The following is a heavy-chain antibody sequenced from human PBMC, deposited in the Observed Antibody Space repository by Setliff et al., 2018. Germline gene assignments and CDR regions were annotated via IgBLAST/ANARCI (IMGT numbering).Heavy chain of an antibody. CDR3: ARSRAPRVVLAADFDF. CDR2: INPNSGDT. V-gene: IGHV1-2*02. J-gene: IGHJ4*02. Sequence: ASVKVSCKASGNTFTGYYIHWLRQAPGQGLEWMGCINPNSGDTTFAQKFQGRVTITRDTSNSTDYMDLSRLTSDDTAVYFCARSRAPRVVLAADFDFWGQGTLVTVSS. D-gene: IGHD3-16*01. CDR1: GNTFTGYY.